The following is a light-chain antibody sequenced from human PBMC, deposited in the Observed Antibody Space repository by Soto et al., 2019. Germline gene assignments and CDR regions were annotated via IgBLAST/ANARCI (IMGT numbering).Light chain of an antibody. J-gene: IGKJ4*01. CDR2: GAS. CDR1: QSVRSK. Sequence: EIVMTQSPATLSESPGERVTLSCRASQSVRSKLAWYQQKPGQAPRLLIYGASTRATGIPARFSGSGSGSEFTLTISSLQSEDFAVYYCQQYYNWPPLTFGGGTKVEIK. CDR3: QQYYNWPPLT. V-gene: IGKV3-15*01.